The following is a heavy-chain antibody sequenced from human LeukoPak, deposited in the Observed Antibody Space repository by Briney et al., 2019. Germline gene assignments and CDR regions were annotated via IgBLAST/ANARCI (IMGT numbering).Heavy chain of an antibody. CDR2: ISSSGDFT. CDR1: GFTFSNYA. CDR3: ARDSWTDVRYYYYGMDV. D-gene: IGHD1-1*01. Sequence: GGSLRLSCAASGFTFSNYAMSWVRQAPGKGLEWVSSISSSGDFTYYAESVEGRFTISRDRSKNTLYLQMNSLRAEDTAVYYCARDSWTDVRYYYYGMDVWGKGTTVTLSS. V-gene: IGHV3-23*01. J-gene: IGHJ6*04.